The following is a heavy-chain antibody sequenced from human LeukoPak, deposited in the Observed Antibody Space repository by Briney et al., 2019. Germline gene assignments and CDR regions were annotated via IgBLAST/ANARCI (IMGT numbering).Heavy chain of an antibody. J-gene: IGHJ3*02. D-gene: IGHD3-3*01. V-gene: IGHV4-59*01. CDR3: ASGVNWDDAFDI. Sequence: PSETLSLTCTVSGGSISSYYWSWIRQPPGKGLEWIGYIYYSGSTNYNPSLKSRVTISVDTSKNQFSLNLSSVTAADTAVYYCASGVNWDDAFDIWGQGTMVTVSS. CDR1: GGSISSYY. CDR2: IYYSGST.